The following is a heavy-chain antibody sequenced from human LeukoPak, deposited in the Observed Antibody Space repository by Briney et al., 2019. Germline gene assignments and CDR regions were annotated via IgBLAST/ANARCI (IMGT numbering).Heavy chain of an antibody. CDR1: GFTFSSYA. CDR2: ISTSGGST. D-gene: IGHD3-10*01. Sequence: TGGSLRLSCAASGFTFSSYAMNWVRQAPGKGLEWVSTISTSGGSTYYADSVKGRFTISRDNSKNTLYLQMNSLRAEDTAVYYCAKVRFGVTARYHFDFWGQGTLVTVSS. V-gene: IGHV3-23*01. J-gene: IGHJ4*02. CDR3: AKVRFGVTARYHFDF.